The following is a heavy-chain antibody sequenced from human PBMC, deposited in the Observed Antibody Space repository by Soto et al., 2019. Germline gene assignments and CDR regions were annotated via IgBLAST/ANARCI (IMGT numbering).Heavy chain of an antibody. D-gene: IGHD2-2*01. Sequence: SVKVSCKASGGTFSSYTISWVRQAPGQGLEWMGRIIPILGIANYAQKFQGRVTITADKSTSTAYMELSSLRSEDTAVYYCASLYCSSTSCYPWFDPWGQGTLVTVSS. CDR2: IIPILGIA. CDR3: ASLYCSSTSCYPWFDP. V-gene: IGHV1-69*02. CDR1: GGTFSSYT. J-gene: IGHJ5*02.